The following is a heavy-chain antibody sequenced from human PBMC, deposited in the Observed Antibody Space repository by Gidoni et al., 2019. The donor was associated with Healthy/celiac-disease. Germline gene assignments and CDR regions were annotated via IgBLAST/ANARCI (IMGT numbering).Heavy chain of an antibody. V-gene: IGHV3-23*04. CDR2: ISCSGGST. CDR1: GFTFSSYA. J-gene: IGHJ4*02. CDR3: ATFPAGFDY. Sequence: EVQLVESGGGLVQPGGSLRLSCAASGFTFSSYAMRWVRQAPGKGLEWVSAISCSGGSTYYADYVKCLFTISRDNSKNTLYLKMNSLRAEDTAVYYCATFPAGFDYWGQGTLVTVSS. D-gene: IGHD3-16*01.